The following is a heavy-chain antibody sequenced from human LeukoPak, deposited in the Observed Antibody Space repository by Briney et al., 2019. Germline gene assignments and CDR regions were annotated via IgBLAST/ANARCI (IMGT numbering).Heavy chain of an antibody. CDR2: IIPLFATA. V-gene: IGHV1-69*13. Sequence: SVKVSCKASGGTFNNYAINWVRQAPVEGLEWMGGIIPLFATANYAQKFRGRVTITADESTSTAYMELNSLRSEDTAVYYCARAAEMATTVGSSLLVYWGQGTLVTVSS. J-gene: IGHJ4*02. CDR1: GGTFNNYA. D-gene: IGHD5-24*01. CDR3: ARAAEMATTVGSSLLVY.